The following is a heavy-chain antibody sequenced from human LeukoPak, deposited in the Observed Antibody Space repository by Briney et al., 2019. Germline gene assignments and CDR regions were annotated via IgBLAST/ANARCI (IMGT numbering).Heavy chain of an antibody. J-gene: IGHJ4*02. CDR1: GFTFSSYA. CDR3: AREKTGITMIVEAFDY. CDR2: ISYDGSNK. D-gene: IGHD3-22*01. V-gene: IGHV3-30-3*01. Sequence: GGSLRLSCAASGFTFSSYAMYWVRQAPGKGLEWVAVISYDGSNKYYADSVKGRFTISRDNSKNTLYLQMNSLRAEDTAVYYCAREKTGITMIVEAFDYWGQGTLVTVSS.